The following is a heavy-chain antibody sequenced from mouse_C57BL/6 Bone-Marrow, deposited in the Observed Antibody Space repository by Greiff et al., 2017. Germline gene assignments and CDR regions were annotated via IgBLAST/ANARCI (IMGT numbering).Heavy chain of an antibody. CDR1: GFNIKDDY. J-gene: IGHJ4*01. D-gene: IGHD1-1*01. CDR2: IDPENGDT. V-gene: IGHV14-4*01. CDR3: TTHYYGSSYYAMDY. Sequence: VQLQQSGAELVRPGASVKLSCTASGFNIKDDYMHWVKQRPEPGLEWIGWIDPENGDTEYDTKFQGKATITADKSSNTAYLQLSSLKSEDTSVYYCTTHYYGSSYYAMDYWGQGTSVTVAS.